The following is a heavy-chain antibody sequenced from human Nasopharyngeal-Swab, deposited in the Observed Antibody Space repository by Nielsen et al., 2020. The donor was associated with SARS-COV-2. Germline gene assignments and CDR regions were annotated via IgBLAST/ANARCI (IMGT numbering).Heavy chain of an antibody. Sequence: GGSLRLSCAASGFTFDDYTMHWVRQAPGKGLEWVSLISWDGGSTYYVDSVKGRFTISRDNSKNSLYLQMNSLRTEDTALYYCAKDIYSSSWTPWYYYYGMDVWGQGTTVTVSS. CDR2: ISWDGGST. CDR3: AKDIYSSSWTPWYYYYGMDV. CDR1: GFTFDDYT. D-gene: IGHD6-13*01. V-gene: IGHV3-43*01. J-gene: IGHJ6*02.